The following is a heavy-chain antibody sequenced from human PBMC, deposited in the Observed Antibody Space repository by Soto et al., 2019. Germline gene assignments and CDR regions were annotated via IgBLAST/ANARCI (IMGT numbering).Heavy chain of an antibody. CDR2: IWNDGSNE. CDR3: ARDQTDSGGYSES. D-gene: IGHD3-22*01. J-gene: IGHJ4*02. Sequence: HPGGSLRLSCEASGFNFSSYGIHWVRQAPGKGLEWVAIIWNDGSNEYYADSVKGRFTISRDNSKNTVYLQVIKLRAEDTAVYFFARDQTDSGGYSESWGQGTLVKVST. CDR1: GFNFSSYG. V-gene: IGHV3-33*01.